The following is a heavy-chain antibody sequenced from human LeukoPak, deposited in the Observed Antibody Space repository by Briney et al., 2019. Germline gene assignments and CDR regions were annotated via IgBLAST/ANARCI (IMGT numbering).Heavy chain of an antibody. CDR1: GFTFRGYA. J-gene: IGHJ4*02. CDR2: ISGSGDST. Sequence: GGSLRLSCAASGFTFRGYAMTWVRQAPGKGLEWASSISGSGDSTYYADSVKGRFTISRDNSKNTLYLQMNSLRAEDTAVYYCAIGSSGCSYTIDYWGQGILVTVSS. CDR3: AIGSSGCSYTIDY. D-gene: IGHD6-19*01. V-gene: IGHV3-23*01.